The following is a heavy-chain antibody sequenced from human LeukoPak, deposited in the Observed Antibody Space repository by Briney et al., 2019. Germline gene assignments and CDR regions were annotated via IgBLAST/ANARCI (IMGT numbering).Heavy chain of an antibody. CDR2: ISSSSSYI. V-gene: IGHV3-21*01. J-gene: IGHJ5*02. CDR3: AREFMVRGEDWFDP. CDR1: GFTFSSYS. D-gene: IGHD3-10*01. Sequence: PGGSLRLSCAASGFTFSSYSMNWVRQAPGKGLEWVSSISSSSSYIYYADSVKGRFTISRDNAKNSLYLQMNSLRAEDTAVYYCAREFMVRGEDWFDPWGQGTLVTVSS.